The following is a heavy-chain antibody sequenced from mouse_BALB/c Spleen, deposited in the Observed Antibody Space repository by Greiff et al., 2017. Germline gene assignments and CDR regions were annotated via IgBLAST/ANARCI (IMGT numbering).Heavy chain of an antibody. D-gene: IGHD4-1*01. J-gene: IGHJ4*01. CDR3: ARRLVRDYAMDY. Sequence: EVQLQQSGPGLVKPSQSLSLTCTVTGYSITSDYAWNWIRQFPGNKLEWMGYISYSGSTSYNPSLKSRISITRDTSKNQFFLQLNSVTTEDTATYYCARRLVRDYAMDYWGQGTSVTVSS. CDR2: ISYSGST. V-gene: IGHV3-2*02. CDR1: GYSITSDYA.